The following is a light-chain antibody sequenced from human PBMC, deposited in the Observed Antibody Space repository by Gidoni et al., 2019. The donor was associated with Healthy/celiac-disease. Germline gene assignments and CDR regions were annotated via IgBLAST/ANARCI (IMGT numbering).Light chain of an antibody. Sequence: EIVMTQSPATLSVSPGERATLSCSASQRVSSNLAWYQQKPGQAPRLLIYGASTRATGIPARFSGSGSGTEFTLTISSLQSEDFAVYYCQQYNNWPPKNTFXXXTKLEIK. CDR2: GAS. CDR3: QQYNNWPPKNT. V-gene: IGKV3-15*01. J-gene: IGKJ2*01. CDR1: QRVSSN.